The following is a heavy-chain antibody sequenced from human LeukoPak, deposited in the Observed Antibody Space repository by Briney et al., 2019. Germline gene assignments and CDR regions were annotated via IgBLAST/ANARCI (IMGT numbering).Heavy chain of an antibody. CDR3: ARKGNTGFDY. D-gene: IGHD5-18*01. CDR1: GFTFSSYS. CDR2: ISSSSSYI. Sequence: SGGSLRLSCAASGFTFSSYSMNWVRQAPGKGLEWVSSISSSSSYIYYADSVKGRFTISRDNAKNSLYLQMNSLRAEDTAVYYCARKGNTGFDYWGQGTLVTVSS. J-gene: IGHJ4*02. V-gene: IGHV3-21*01.